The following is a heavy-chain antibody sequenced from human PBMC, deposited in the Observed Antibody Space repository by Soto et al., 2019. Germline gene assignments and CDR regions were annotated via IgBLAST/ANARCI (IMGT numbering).Heavy chain of an antibody. V-gene: IGHV3-33*01. CDR2: IWYVGSNK. CDR1: GFTFSSYG. Sequence: HGGSLRLSCAASGFTFSSYGMHWVRQAPGKGLEWVAVIWYVGSNKYYADSVKGRFTISRDNSKNTLYLQMNSLRAEDTAVYYCARSYGFPDLNLGYCRSTSCRGAYFDYWGQGTLVTVSS. D-gene: IGHD2-2*01. CDR3: ARSYGFPDLNLGYCRSTSCRGAYFDY. J-gene: IGHJ4*02.